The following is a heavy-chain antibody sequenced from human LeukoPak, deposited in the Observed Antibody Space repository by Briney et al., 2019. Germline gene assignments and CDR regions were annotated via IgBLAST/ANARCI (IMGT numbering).Heavy chain of an antibody. J-gene: IGHJ4*02. Sequence: QAGGSLRLSCAASGFTVSSNHMSWVRQAPGKGLEWVSLIYSGDSTYYADSVKGRFIISRDNSKNTLYLQMNSLRAEDTAVYYCARDVGYFRFDYWGQGTLVTVSS. CDR1: GFTVSSNH. CDR3: ARDVGYFRFDY. D-gene: IGHD5-18*01. V-gene: IGHV3-53*01. CDR2: IYSGDST.